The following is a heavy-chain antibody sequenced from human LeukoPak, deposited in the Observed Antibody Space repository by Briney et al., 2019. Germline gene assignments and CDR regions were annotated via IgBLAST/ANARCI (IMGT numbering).Heavy chain of an antibody. V-gene: IGHV3-23*01. D-gene: IGHD3-10*01. CDR1: GFTFSSYA. CDR3: AKRVEEYYGSGSYLPFFDY. CDR2: ISGSGGST. Sequence: GGSLRLSCAASGFTFSSYAMSWVRQAPGKGLEWVSAISGSGGSTYYADSVKGRFTISRDNSKNTLYLQMNSLRAEDTAVYYCAKRVEEYYGSGSYLPFFDYWGQGTLVTVSS. J-gene: IGHJ4*02.